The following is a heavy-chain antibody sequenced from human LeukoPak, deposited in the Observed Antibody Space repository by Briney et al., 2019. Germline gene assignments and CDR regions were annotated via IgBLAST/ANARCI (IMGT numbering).Heavy chain of an antibody. CDR1: GGTFSSYA. V-gene: IGHV1-69*13. D-gene: IGHD1-7*01. Sequence: SVKVSCKASGGTFSSYAISWVRQAPGQGLEWMGGIIPIFGTANYAQKFQGRVTITADESTSTAYMELSSLRSEDTAVYYCARANNWNYALGYWGQGTLVTVSS. J-gene: IGHJ4*02. CDR2: IIPIFGTA. CDR3: ARANNWNYALGY.